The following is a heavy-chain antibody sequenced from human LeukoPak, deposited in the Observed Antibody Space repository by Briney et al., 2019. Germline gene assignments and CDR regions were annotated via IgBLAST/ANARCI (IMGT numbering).Heavy chain of an antibody. CDR3: ARDSYDFWSGYYGY. Sequence: GGSLRLSCAAYGFTFSSYAMHWVRQAPGKGLEWVAVISYDGSNKYYADSVKGRFTISRDNSKNTLYLQMNSLRAEDTAVYYCARDSYDFWSGYYGYWGQGTLVTVSS. V-gene: IGHV3-30*04. CDR1: GFTFSSYA. CDR2: ISYDGSNK. D-gene: IGHD3-3*01. J-gene: IGHJ4*02.